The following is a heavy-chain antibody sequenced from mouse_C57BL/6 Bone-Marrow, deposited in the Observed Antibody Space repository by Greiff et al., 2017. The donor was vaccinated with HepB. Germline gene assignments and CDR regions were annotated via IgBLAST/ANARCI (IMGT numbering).Heavy chain of an antibody. CDR2: IDPENGDT. CDR3: TPLGQPRGFAY. CDR1: GFNIKDDY. V-gene: IGHV14-4*01. D-gene: IGHD3-2*02. Sequence: EVKLQQSGAELVRPGASVKLSCTASGFNIKDDYMHWVKQRPEQGLEWIGWIDPENGDTEYASKFQGKATITADTSSNTAYLQLSSLTSEDTAVYYCTPLGQPRGFAYWGQGTLVTVSA. J-gene: IGHJ3*01.